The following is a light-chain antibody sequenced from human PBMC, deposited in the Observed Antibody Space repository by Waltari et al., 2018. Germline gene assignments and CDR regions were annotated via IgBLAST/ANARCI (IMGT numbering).Light chain of an antibody. CDR1: QTVLYTDNINY. Sequence: DIVMTQSPDSLAVSLGEKATINCKSSQTVLYTDNINYLGWYQHKPGQPPKLLINWASTRESGVPDRFSGSGSGTDFTLTISSLQAEDVAVYYCQQSFGTPVTFGQGTKVEIK. CDR2: WAS. V-gene: IGKV4-1*01. J-gene: IGKJ2*01. CDR3: QQSFGTPVT.